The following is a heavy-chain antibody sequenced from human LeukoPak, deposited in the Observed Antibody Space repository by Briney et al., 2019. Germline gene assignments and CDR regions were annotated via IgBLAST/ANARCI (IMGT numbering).Heavy chain of an antibody. CDR3: ARHFGYTYGYVDS. CDR2: IYYSGSA. Sequence: SETLSLTCSVSGGSISNYYWSWIRQPPGKGLEWIGSIYYSGSAYYNPSLKSRVTISVDTSKNQFSLKLSSVTAADTAVYYCARHFGYTYGYVDSWGQGTLVTVSS. V-gene: IGHV4-59*05. J-gene: IGHJ4*02. CDR1: GGSISNYY. D-gene: IGHD5-18*01.